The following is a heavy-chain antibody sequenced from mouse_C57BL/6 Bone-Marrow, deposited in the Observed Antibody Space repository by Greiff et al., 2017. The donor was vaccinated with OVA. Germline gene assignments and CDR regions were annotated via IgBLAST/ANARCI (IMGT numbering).Heavy chain of an antibody. Sequence: EVQLVESGGGLVQPGGSLSLSCAASGFTFTDYYMSWVRQPPGKALEWLGFIRNKANGYTTEYSASVKGRFTISRDNSQSILYLQMNALRAEDSATYYCARNYYGSRYFDYWGQGTTLTVSS. CDR2: IRNKANGYTT. V-gene: IGHV7-3*01. CDR3: ARNYYGSRYFDY. CDR1: GFTFTDYY. J-gene: IGHJ2*01. D-gene: IGHD1-1*01.